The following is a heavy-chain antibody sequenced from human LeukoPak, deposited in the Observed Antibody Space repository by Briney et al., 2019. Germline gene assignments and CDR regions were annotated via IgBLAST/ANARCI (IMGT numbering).Heavy chain of an antibody. D-gene: IGHD6-13*01. CDR1: GGSFSNYY. J-gene: IGHJ4*02. V-gene: IGHV4-34*01. CDR3: ARAPVRVAAVGKYFDY. CDR2: INHSGST. Sequence: SETLSLTCAVYGGSFSNYYWSWIRQPPGKGLEWIGEINHSGSTNYNPSLKSRLTISVDTSRKQFSLKLTSVTAADTAVYYCARAPVRVAAVGKYFDYWGQGTLVTVSS.